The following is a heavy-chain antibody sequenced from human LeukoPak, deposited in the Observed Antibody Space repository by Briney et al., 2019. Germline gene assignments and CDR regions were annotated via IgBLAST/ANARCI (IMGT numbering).Heavy chain of an antibody. CDR1: GFTFSSYS. V-gene: IGHV3-48*01. J-gene: IGHJ3*02. CDR2: ISSSSSTI. D-gene: IGHD3-16*01. Sequence: GALRLSCAASGFTFSSYSMNWVRQAPGKGLEWVSYISSSSSTIYYADSVKGRFTISRDNAKNTLYLQMNSLRAEDTAVYYCARDRGLGAFDIWGQGTMVTVSS. CDR3: ARDRGLGAFDI.